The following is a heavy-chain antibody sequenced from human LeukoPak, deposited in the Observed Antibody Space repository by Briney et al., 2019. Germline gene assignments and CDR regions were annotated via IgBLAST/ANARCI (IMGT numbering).Heavy chain of an antibody. CDR3: ASYYDSSGYAFDI. CDR2: ISYDGSNK. D-gene: IGHD3-22*01. Sequence: GGSLRLSCAASGFTFSSYATHWVRQAPGKGLEWVAVISYDGSNKYYADSVKGRFTISRDNSKNTLYLQMNSLRAEDTAVYYCASYYDSSGYAFDIWGQGTMVTVSS. CDR1: GFTFSSYA. V-gene: IGHV3-30*04. J-gene: IGHJ3*02.